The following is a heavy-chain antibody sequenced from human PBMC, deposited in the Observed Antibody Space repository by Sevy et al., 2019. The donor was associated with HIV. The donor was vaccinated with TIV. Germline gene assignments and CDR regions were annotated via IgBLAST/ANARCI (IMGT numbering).Heavy chain of an antibody. CDR1: GFTFSSYE. J-gene: IGHJ4*02. V-gene: IGHV3-48*03. CDR2: ISSSGSTI. D-gene: IGHD3-16*01. Sequence: GGSLRLSCVASGFTFSSYEMNWVRQAPGKGLEWVSYISSSGSTIYYADSVKGRFTISRDNAKNSLYLQMNSLRAEDTAVYYCARDHPTLDYWGQGTLVTVSS. CDR3: ARDHPTLDY.